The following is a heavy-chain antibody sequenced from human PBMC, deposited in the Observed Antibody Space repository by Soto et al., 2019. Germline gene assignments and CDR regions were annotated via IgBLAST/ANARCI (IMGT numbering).Heavy chain of an antibody. V-gene: IGHV4-31*03. CDR2: IYYSGYT. J-gene: IGHJ3*02. D-gene: IGHD2-8*01. Sequence: QVHLQESGPGLVKPSQTLSLTCTVSGGSISSGGYYWSWIRQHPGKGLEWIGYIYYSGYTSYNPSVKSRLRIAVDTSTTQFSLKRTSVTAADTAVYYCARDQGERCPPGVCVRSYVFDIWGQGTMVAVSS. CDR3: ARDQGERCPPGVCVRSYVFDI. CDR1: GGSISSGGYY.